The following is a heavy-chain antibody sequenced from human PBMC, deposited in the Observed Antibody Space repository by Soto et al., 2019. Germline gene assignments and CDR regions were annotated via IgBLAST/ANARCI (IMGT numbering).Heavy chain of an antibody. CDR1: GYSFTTYW. D-gene: IGHD2-2*02. Sequence: GESLKISCKGSGYSFTTYWIGWVRQMPGKGLEWMGIIYPGDSDTRYSPSFQGQVTISADKSISTAYLQWSSLKASDTAMYCCATGGYCSSTSCYNFFDYWGQGTLVTVSS. J-gene: IGHJ4*02. V-gene: IGHV5-51*01. CDR2: IYPGDSDT. CDR3: ATGGYCSSTSCYNFFDY.